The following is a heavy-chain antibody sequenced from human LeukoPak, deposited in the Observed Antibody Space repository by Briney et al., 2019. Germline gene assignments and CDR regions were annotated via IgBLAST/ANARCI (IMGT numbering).Heavy chain of an antibody. J-gene: IGHJ4*02. V-gene: IGHV3-7*01. Sequence: GGSLRLSCAASGFTFSSYGMHWVRQAPGKGLEWVANIKQDGSEKYYVDSVKGRFTISRDNAKNSLYLQMNSLRAEDTAVYYCARGEYSSGGIDYWGQGTLVTVSS. D-gene: IGHD6-19*01. CDR3: ARGEYSSGGIDY. CDR1: GFTFSSYG. CDR2: IKQDGSEK.